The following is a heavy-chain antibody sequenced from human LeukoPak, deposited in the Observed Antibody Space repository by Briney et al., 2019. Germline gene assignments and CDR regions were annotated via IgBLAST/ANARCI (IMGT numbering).Heavy chain of an antibody. D-gene: IGHD6-13*01. CDR1: GGSFSGYY. V-gene: IGHV4-34*01. CDR2: INHSGST. CDR3: ARGPGIAAASPFDY. J-gene: IGHJ4*02. Sequence: SETLSLTCAVYGGSFSGYYWSWIRQPPGKGLEWIGEINHSGSTNSNPSLKSRVTISADTSKNQFSLKLSSVTAADTAVYYCARGPGIAAASPFDYWGQGTLVTVSS.